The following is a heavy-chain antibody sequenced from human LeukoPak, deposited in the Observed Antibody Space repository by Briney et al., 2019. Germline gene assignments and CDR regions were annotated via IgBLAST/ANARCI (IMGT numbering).Heavy chain of an antibody. CDR2: IRYDTNNK. CDR1: GFTFSKNG. D-gene: IGHD5-24*01. V-gene: IGHV3-30*02. CDR3: AKARGDGYNVAFDM. J-gene: IGHJ3*02. Sequence: PGGSLRLSCAASGFTFSKNGMHWVRQAPGKGLEWMALIRYDTNNKYYADSVRGQFTISGDNSKLYLQMNSLRDEDTAVYYCAKARGDGYNVAFDMWGQGTMVTVSS.